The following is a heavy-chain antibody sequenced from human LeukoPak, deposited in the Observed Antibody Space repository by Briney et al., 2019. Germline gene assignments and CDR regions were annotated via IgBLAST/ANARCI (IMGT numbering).Heavy chain of an antibody. CDR1: GFTFSNYA. D-gene: IGHD2-15*01. V-gene: IGHV3-23*01. Sequence: GGSLRLSCAASGFTFSNYAMIWARQAPGKGLEWVSGISGSDGGTYYADSVKGRFTISRDNSKNMLYLLMNSLRAEDTAVYYCARDPKGSGPDFDYWGQGTLVTVSS. J-gene: IGHJ4*02. CDR2: ISGSDGGT. CDR3: ARDPKGSGPDFDY.